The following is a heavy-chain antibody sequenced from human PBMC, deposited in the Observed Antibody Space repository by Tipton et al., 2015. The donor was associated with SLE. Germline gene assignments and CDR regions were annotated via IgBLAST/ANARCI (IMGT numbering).Heavy chain of an antibody. J-gene: IGHJ3*01. CDR1: GGSIRDYY. V-gene: IGHV4-4*07. Sequence: TLSLTCTVSGGSIRDYYWTWIRQPAGKGLEWIGRIFSSGNTKYNASLNSRVTISIDTSKNQFSLKLTSVTAADMAVYYCARVGASISAFDVWGQGTMVTVSS. CDR3: ARVGASISAFDV. D-gene: IGHD1-26*01. CDR2: IFSSGNT.